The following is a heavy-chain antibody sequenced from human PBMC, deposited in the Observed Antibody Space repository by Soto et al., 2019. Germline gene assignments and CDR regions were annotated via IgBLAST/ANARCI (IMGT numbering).Heavy chain of an antibody. CDR2: ISSSSSYI. D-gene: IGHD2-2*01. J-gene: IGHJ5*02. CDR3: ARQAAEEVPAAMFDP. V-gene: IGHV3-21*01. CDR1: GFTFSSYS. Sequence: EVQLVESGGGLVKPGGSLRLSCAASGFTFSSYSMNWVRQAPGKGLEWVSSISSSSSYIYYADSVKGRFTISRDNAKNSLYLQMNSRRAEDTAVYYCARQAAEEVPAAMFDPWGQGTLVTVSS.